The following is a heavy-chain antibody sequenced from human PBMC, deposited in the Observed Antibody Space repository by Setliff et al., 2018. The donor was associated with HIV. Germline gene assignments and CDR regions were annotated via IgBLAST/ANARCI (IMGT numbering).Heavy chain of an antibody. CDR1: GFTFSGYY. J-gene: IGHJ4*02. CDR2: IDSSGSYT. V-gene: IGHV3-11*05. CDR3: ARDRDSYGFSYFFDY. Sequence: SCAASGFTFSGYYMSWIRQAPGKGLQWVSYIDSSGSYTNYADSVKGRFTISRDNAKNSLFLQMNSLRADDTAVYYCARDRDSYGFSYFFDYWGQGTLVTVSS. D-gene: IGHD5-18*01.